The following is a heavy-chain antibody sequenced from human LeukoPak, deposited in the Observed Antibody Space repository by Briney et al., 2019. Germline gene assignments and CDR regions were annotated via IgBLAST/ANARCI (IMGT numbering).Heavy chain of an antibody. CDR1: GFTFSSYG. Sequence: GGSLRLSCAASGFTFSSYGMNWVRQAPGKGLEWVSTISGSGGNTYYAGSVKGRFTISRDNSKNTLYLQMNGLRAEDTAVYYCAKDLGTSGYYSWFDYWGQGTLVTVSS. CDR3: AKDLGTSGYYSWFDY. V-gene: IGHV3-23*01. J-gene: IGHJ4*02. D-gene: IGHD3-22*01. CDR2: ISGSGGNT.